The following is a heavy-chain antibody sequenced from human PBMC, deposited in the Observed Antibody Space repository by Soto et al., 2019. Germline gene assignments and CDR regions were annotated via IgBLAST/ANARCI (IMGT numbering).Heavy chain of an antibody. CDR3: SRVRGQGGAAHFDY. CDR2: INTNTGNP. D-gene: IGHD2-15*01. Sequence: QVQLVQSGSELKKPGASVKVSCKASGYTFTSYAMNWVRQAPGQGLEWMGWINTNTGNPTYAQGFTGRFVFSLDTSFSTAYLQICNLKAEDTSVYYCSRVRGQGGAAHFDYWGQGTLVTVSS. J-gene: IGHJ4*02. CDR1: GYTFTSYA. V-gene: IGHV7-4-1*01.